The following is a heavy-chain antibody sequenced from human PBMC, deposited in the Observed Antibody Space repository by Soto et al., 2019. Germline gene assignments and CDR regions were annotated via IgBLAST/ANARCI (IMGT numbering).Heavy chain of an antibody. CDR3: AKESVEATYSFYGLDV. CDR2: VSFDSKNK. Sequence: PGGSLRLSCAASGFTFASYGMHWVRQAPGKGLEWVATVSFDSKNKYYIDSVEGRFTISRDNSENTLSLQMNSLRHEDTAVYYCAKESVEATYSFYGLDVWGPGTMVTVSS. D-gene: IGHD4-4*01. CDR1: GFTFASYG. J-gene: IGHJ6*02. V-gene: IGHV3-30*18.